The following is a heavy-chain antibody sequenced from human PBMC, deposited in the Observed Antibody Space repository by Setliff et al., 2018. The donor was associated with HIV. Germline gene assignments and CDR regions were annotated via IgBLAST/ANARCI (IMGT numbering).Heavy chain of an antibody. J-gene: IGHJ3*02. CDR2: INQDGSEK. CDR3: AKGGDYRSGDYDAFDI. V-gene: IGHV3-7*01. Sequence: PGGSLRLSCAASGFTFSSYEMNWVRQAPGKGLEWVAHINQDGSEKNHVDSVKGRFTISRDNARNSLYLQMNSLKADDTAVYYCAKGGDYRSGDYDAFDIWGQGTMVTVSS. CDR1: GFTFSSYE. D-gene: IGHD6-25*01.